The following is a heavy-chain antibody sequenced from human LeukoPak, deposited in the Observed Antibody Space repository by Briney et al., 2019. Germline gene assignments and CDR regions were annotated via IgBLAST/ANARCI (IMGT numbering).Heavy chain of an antibody. Sequence: GGSLRLSCAASGFTFHSYWMHWVPQAPGKGLVWVSRIDNDGGSTTYADSVKGRFTISRDNAKNTLYLQMNSLRAEDTAVYYCASSPTIVGAAWMNYWGQGTLVTVSS. CDR3: ASSPTIVGAAWMNY. CDR2: IDNDGGST. V-gene: IGHV3-74*01. J-gene: IGHJ4*02. CDR1: GFTFHSYW. D-gene: IGHD1-26*01.